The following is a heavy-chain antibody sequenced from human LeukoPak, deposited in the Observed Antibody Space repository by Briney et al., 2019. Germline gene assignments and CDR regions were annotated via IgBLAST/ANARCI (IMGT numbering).Heavy chain of an antibody. J-gene: IGHJ4*02. CDR2: INHSGST. Sequence: SETLSLTCTVSGGSISSNNYYWGWIRQPPGKGLEWIGEINHSGSTNYNPSLKSRVTISVDTSKNQFSLKLNSVTAADTAVYYCARGHCSGGSCYAITFDYWGQGTLVTVSS. V-gene: IGHV4-39*07. CDR3: ARGHCSGGSCYAITFDY. D-gene: IGHD2-15*01. CDR1: GGSISSNNYY.